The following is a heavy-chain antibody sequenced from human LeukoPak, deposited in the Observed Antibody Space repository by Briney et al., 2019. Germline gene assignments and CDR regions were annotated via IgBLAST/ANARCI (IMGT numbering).Heavy chain of an antibody. V-gene: IGHV3-20*04. J-gene: IGHJ6*03. CDR2: INWNGGST. CDR3: ARGLRPALSMDV. Sequence: GGSLRLSCAASGFTFDDYGMSWVRQAPGKGLEWVSGINWNGGSTGYADSVKGRFTSSRDNAKNSLYLQMNSLRAEDTALYYCARGLRPALSMDVWGKGTTVTVSS. CDR1: GFTFDDYG.